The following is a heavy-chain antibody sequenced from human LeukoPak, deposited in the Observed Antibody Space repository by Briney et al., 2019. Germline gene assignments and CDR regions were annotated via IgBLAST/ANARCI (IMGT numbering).Heavy chain of an antibody. CDR3: ARDVLASYGHLGNWFDP. Sequence: SETLSLTCTVSGGSISSGSYYWSWIRQPAGKGLEWIGRIYTSGSTNYNPSLKSRVTMSVDTSKNQFSLKLSSVTAADTAVYYCARDVLASYGHLGNWFDPWGQGTLVTVSS. CDR1: GGSISSGSYY. J-gene: IGHJ5*02. CDR2: IYTSGST. D-gene: IGHD5-18*01. V-gene: IGHV4-61*02.